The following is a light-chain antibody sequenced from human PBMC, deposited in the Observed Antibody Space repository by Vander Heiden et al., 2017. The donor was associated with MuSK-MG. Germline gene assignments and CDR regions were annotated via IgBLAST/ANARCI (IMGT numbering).Light chain of an antibody. J-gene: IGKJ2*01. V-gene: IGKV1-NL1*01. CDR2: AAS. CDR3: QQYDSTPPNT. Sequence: DIQMTQSPSSLSASVGDRVTITCRASQGISNSLAWYQQKPGKAPKLLLYAASRLESGVPSRFSGSGSGTDYTLTISSLQPEDFATYYCQQYDSTPPNTFGQGTKLEIK. CDR1: QGISNS.